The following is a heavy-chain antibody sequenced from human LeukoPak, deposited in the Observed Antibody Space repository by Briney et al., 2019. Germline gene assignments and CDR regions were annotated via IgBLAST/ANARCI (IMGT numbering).Heavy chain of an antibody. CDR1: GFTFSNHA. CDR2: ISGNGETT. CDR3: VELGSSASDL. J-gene: IGHJ4*02. V-gene: IGHV3-23*01. Sequence: GGSLRLSCAGSGFTFSNHAMGWVRQTPGKGLEWVLAISGNGETTFYRDSVKGRFTISRDNSKNTVYLQMNSLRAEDTALYYCVELGSSASDLWGQGTLVTVSS. D-gene: IGHD2-2*01.